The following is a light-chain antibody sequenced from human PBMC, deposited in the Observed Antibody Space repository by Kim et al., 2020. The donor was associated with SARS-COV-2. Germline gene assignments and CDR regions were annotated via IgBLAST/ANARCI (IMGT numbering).Light chain of an antibody. J-gene: IGLJ1*01. V-gene: IGLV3-1*01. Sequence: SYELTQPPSVSVSPGQTASITCSGDKLGDKYACWYQQKPGQSPVLVIYQDSKRPSGIPDRFSGSNSGNTATRTISGTQAMDEADYYCQAWDSSTGGYVFG. CDR3: QAWDSSTGGYV. CDR1: KLGDKY. CDR2: QDS.